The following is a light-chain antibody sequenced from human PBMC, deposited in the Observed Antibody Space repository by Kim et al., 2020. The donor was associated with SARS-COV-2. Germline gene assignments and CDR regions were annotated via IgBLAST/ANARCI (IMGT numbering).Light chain of an antibody. CDR2: EAS. CDR3: QQFNSYPLT. CDR1: QGITNH. J-gene: IGKJ4*01. Sequence: AIQLTQSPSSLSASVGDRVTITCRASQGITNHLAWYQQKPGKAPKLLIYEASTLESGVPSRFSGSGSGRDFTLTISSLQPEDFATYYCQQFNSYPLTFGGGTKVDIK. V-gene: IGKV1-13*02.